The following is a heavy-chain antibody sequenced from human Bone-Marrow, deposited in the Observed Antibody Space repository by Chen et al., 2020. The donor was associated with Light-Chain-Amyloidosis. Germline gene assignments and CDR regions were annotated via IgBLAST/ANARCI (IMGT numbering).Heavy chain of an antibody. D-gene: IGHD5-12*01. Sequence: EVQLEQSGPEVKKPGESLKISCKGSGYTFPNYWIGWVRQMPGKGLEWMGVIYPDDSDARYSPSSEGQVTISADKSITTAYLQCRSLKASDTAMYYRARRRDGYNFDYWGQGTLVTVSS. CDR1: GYTFPNYW. J-gene: IGHJ4*02. V-gene: IGHV5-51*01. CDR3: ARRRDGYNFDY. CDR2: IYPDDSDA.